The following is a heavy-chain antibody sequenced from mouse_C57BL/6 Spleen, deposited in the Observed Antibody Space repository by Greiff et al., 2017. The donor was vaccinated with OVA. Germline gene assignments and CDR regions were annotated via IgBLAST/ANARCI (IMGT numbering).Heavy chain of an antibody. J-gene: IGHJ4*01. D-gene: IGHD1-1*01. CDR1: GYAFSSYW. CDR2: IYPGDGDT. Sequence: VQGVESGAELVKPGASVKISCKASGYAFSSYWMNWVKQRPGKGLEWIGQIYPGDGDTNYNGKFKGKATLTADKSSSTAYMQLSSLTSEDSAVYFCARSGDYYGSSPYAMDYWGQGTSVTVSS. V-gene: IGHV1-80*01. CDR3: ARSGDYYGSSPYAMDY.